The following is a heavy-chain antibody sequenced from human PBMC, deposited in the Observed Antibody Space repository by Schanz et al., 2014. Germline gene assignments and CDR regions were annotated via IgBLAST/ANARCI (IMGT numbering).Heavy chain of an antibody. CDR1: GFSFGNYG. CDR3: AKTLFPGGTQTFGN. CDR2: FDAHDGRA. J-gene: IGHJ4*02. D-gene: IGHD2-8*02. Sequence: EVQLAESGGGLVQPGGSLRLSCEASGFSFGNYGMSWVRQAPGKGLEWVSGFDAHDGRAYYADSAKGRFTISRDNSKSTLYVEMNSLRVEDTAVYYCAKTLFPGGTQTFGNWGRGTLVTVSS. V-gene: IGHV3-23*04.